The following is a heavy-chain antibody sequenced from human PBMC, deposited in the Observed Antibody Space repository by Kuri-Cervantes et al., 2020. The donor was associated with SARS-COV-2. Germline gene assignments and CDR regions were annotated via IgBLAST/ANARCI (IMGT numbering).Heavy chain of an antibody. CDR2: IYHSGST. J-gene: IGHJ4*02. D-gene: IGHD5-24*01. V-gene: IGHV4-4*02. CDR3: ARGDGYPY. Sequence: SETLSLTCAVSGGSISSSNWWSWVRQPPGKGLEWIGEIYHSGSTNYNPSLKSRVTISVDMSTNQFSLQLTSVTAADTAVYFCARGDGYPYWGQGTLVTVSS. CDR1: GGSISSSNW.